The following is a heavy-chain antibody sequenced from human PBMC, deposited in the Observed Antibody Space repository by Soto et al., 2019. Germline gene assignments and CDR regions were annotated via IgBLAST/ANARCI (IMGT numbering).Heavy chain of an antibody. J-gene: IGHJ4*02. CDR1: GGSFSNYY. CDR3: ARDKITGLFDY. Sequence: PSETLSLTCAVYGGSFSNYYCSWIRQSPGKGLEWIGEINHSGSTNYNPSLKSRVTMSVDTSKNQFSLKLTSVTAADTAVYYCARDKITGLFDYWGQGTLVTVSS. D-gene: IGHD2-8*02. V-gene: IGHV4-34*01. CDR2: INHSGST.